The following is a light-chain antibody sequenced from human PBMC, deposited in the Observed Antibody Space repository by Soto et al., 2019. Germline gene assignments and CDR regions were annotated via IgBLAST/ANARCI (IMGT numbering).Light chain of an antibody. CDR3: SSYTSSSTLDVV. CDR1: GSDVGGYNY. CDR2: DVS. J-gene: IGLJ2*01. Sequence: QSALTQPASVSGSPGQSITISCTGTGSDVGGYNYVSWYQQHPSKAPKLMIYDVSNRPSGVSNRFSGSKSGNTASLTISGLQAEDEADYYCSSYTSSSTLDVVFGGGTKLTVL. V-gene: IGLV2-14*01.